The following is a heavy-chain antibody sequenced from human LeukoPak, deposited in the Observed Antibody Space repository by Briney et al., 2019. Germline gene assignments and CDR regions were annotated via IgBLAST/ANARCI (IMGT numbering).Heavy chain of an antibody. CDR3: ARDRSFDGIDP. CDR1: GDSITNSNYY. D-gene: IGHD3-9*01. V-gene: IGHV4-39*07. CDR2: IFYNGGP. J-gene: IGHJ5*02. Sequence: SETLSLTCTASGDSITNSNYYWGWVRQSPGRGLEWLGNIFYNGGPYYNPSLKSRVTISVDTSKNQFSLKLSSVTAADTAVYYCARDRSFDGIDPWGQGTLVTVSS.